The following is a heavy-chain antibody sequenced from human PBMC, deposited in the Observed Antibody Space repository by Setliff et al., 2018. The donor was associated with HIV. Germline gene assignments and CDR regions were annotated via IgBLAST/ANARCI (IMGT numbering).Heavy chain of an antibody. CDR1: GFTFSRYA. J-gene: IGHJ4*02. CDR2: ISGDGRNT. V-gene: IGHV3-64D*06. D-gene: IGHD1-26*01. Sequence: PGGSLRLSCSASGFTFSRYAIHWFRQAPGKGLEYVAVISGDGRNTYYAESMRGRFSISRDNSKNTLFLQMSSLRPEDTAIYYCVKDSRGWDSRDTFDYWGQGTLVTVSS. CDR3: VKDSRGWDSRDTFDY.